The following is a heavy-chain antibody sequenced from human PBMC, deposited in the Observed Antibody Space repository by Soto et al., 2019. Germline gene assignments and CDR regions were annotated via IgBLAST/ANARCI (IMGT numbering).Heavy chain of an antibody. Sequence: EVQLLESGGGLVQPEGSLRLSCAASGFTFISHAMSWVRQAPGKGLAWVSAISYSGSNTYYTDSAKGRFTISRDNSKNTLYLQMNSLRVEDTAIYYCAKRFTLFGEVKLSPDFDYWGQGTLVTVSS. D-gene: IGHD3-3*01. CDR3: AKRFTLFGEVKLSPDFDY. V-gene: IGHV3-23*01. J-gene: IGHJ4*02. CDR2: ISYSGSNT. CDR1: GFTFISHA.